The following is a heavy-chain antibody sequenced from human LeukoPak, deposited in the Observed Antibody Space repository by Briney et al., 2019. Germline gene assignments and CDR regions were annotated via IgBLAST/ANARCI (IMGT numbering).Heavy chain of an antibody. CDR1: GGSFSGYY. CDR2: INHSGST. V-gene: IGHV4-34*01. CDR3: ARGNYDILTGFDY. D-gene: IGHD3-9*01. J-gene: IGHJ4*02. Sequence: PSETLSLTCAVYGGSFSGYYWSWIRQPPGKGLERIGEINHSGSTNYNPSLKSRVTISVDTSKNQFSLKLSSVTAADTAVYYCARGNYDILTGFDYWGQGTLVTVSS.